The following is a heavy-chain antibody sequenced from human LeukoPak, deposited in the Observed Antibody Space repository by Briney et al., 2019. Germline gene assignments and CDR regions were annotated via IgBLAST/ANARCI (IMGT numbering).Heavy chain of an antibody. J-gene: IGHJ4*02. Sequence: ASVKVSCKASGYTFTNYDINWVRQATGQGLEWMGWMSPSSGDTGFAQKFQGRVTMTRNTSISSAYMELSSLRSEDTAVYYCASDTTYYYGSGSSQFDYWGQGTLVTVSS. CDR3: ASDTTYYYGSGSSQFDY. CDR1: GYTFTNYD. V-gene: IGHV1-8*01. D-gene: IGHD3-10*01. CDR2: MSPSSGDT.